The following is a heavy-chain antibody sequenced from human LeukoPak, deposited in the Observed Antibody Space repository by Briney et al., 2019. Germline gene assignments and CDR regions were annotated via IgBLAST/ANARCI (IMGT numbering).Heavy chain of an antibody. CDR2: ISYDGSNK. Sequence: GGSLRLSCAASGFTFNTYAMSWVRQAPGKGLEWVAVISYDGSNKYYADSVKGRFTISRDNSKNTLYLQMNSLRAEDTASYYCAKDRYGQLLLALYDYWGQGTLVTVSS. J-gene: IGHJ4*02. D-gene: IGHD3-10*01. CDR1: GFTFNTYA. V-gene: IGHV3-30*18. CDR3: AKDRYGQLLLALYDY.